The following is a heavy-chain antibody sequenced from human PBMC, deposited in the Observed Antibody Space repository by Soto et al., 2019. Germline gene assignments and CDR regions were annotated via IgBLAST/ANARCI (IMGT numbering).Heavy chain of an antibody. CDR1: GFTLSGVD. J-gene: IGHJ4*02. V-gene: IGHV3-30*18. D-gene: IGHD6-6*01. CDR3: EKGGWYTSSSRSDC. CDR2: MSYDGRNQ. Sequence: QVQLVESGGGVVQPGTSLRLSCSASGFTLSGVDMHWVRQAPGKGLEWVAVMSYDGRNQYYADSVKGRFTVSRDSSKSTLYLQMNSLRTEDAAGYYCEKGGWYTSSSRSDCWGQGTLVTVSS.